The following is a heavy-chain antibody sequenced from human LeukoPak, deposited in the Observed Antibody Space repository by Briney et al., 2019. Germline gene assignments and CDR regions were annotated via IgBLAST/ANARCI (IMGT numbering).Heavy chain of an antibody. J-gene: IGHJ5*02. D-gene: IGHD6-13*01. Sequence: ASVKVSCKASGYTFTGYYMHWVRPAPGQGLEWMGWINPNSGGTNYAQKFQGRVTMTRDTSISTAYMELSSLRSEDTAVYYCARASSSWYDDWGQGTLVTVSS. CDR1: GYTFTGYY. CDR2: INPNSGGT. V-gene: IGHV1-2*02. CDR3: ARASSSWYDD.